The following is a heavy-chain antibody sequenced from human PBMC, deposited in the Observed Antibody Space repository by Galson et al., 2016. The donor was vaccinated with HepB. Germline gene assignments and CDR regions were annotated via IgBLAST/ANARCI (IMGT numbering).Heavy chain of an antibody. V-gene: IGHV1-24*01. D-gene: IGHD3-3*02. J-gene: IGHJ4*02. CDR1: GNTLSELS. CDR3: ATGVLVSQGFDY. CDR2: FDPEDGER. Sequence: SVKVSCKVSGNTLSELSIFWVRQAPGKGLEWMGTFDPEDGERIHAQKFQGRVTVTEDRSTDTAFMELSSLTSDDTAGYYCATGVLVSQGFDYGGQGTQVTVSS.